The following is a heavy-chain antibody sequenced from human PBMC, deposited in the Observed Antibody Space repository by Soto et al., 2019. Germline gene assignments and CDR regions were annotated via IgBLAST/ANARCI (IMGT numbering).Heavy chain of an antibody. CDR3: LCSGGSCYHYYGMDV. D-gene: IGHD2-15*01. V-gene: IGHV3-15*07. J-gene: IGHJ6*02. CDR2: IKSKTDGGTT. CDR1: GFTFSNAW. Sequence: GGSLRLSCAASGFTFSNAWMNWVRQAPGKGLEWVGRIKSKTDGGTTDYAAPVKGRFTISRDDSKNTLYLQMNSLKTEDTAVYYCLCSGGSCYHYYGMDVWGQGTTVTVSS.